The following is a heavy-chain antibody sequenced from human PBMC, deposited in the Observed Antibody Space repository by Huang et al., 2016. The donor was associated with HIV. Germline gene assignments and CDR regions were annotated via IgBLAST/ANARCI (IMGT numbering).Heavy chain of an antibody. CDR1: GFTFSSYG. D-gene: IGHD6-13*01. Sequence: QVKLVESGGGVVQPGRSLRLSCAASGFTFSSYGMHWVRAAPGKGLEWVAVISYDAKTKYYADSVEGRFSISRDNSKTTVYLQLNSLRLEDTAVYYCAKGGSAAAVLDFWGQGTLVTVSS. CDR3: AKGGSAAAVLDF. V-gene: IGHV3-30*18. CDR2: ISYDAKTK. J-gene: IGHJ4*02.